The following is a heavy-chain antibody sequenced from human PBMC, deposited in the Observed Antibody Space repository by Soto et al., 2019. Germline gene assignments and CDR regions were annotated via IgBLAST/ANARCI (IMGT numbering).Heavy chain of an antibody. D-gene: IGHD3-22*01. V-gene: IGHV3-23*01. J-gene: IGHJ4*02. Sequence: GGSLRLSCAASGFTFSKYGMSWVRQAPGKGLEWLASVSGGGSDTHYADSVKGRFTISRDYAKNTLLLQMNSLRDEDTAVYHCAKEGRYYERSDYLGGGGGYFEYWGQGALVTVSS. CDR3: AKEGRYYERSDYLGGGGGYFEY. CDR1: GFTFSKYG. CDR2: VSGGGSDT.